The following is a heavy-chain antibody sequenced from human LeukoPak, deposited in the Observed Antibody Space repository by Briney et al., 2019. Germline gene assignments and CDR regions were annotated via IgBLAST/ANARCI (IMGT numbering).Heavy chain of an antibody. CDR1: GFTFSNYW. CDR2: IMSDGTGI. D-gene: IGHD4-17*01. J-gene: IGHJ4*02. V-gene: IGHV3-74*01. Sequence: GGSLRLSCTTSGFTFSNYWLCWVRQAPGKGLMWVSRIMSDGTGITYTDSVEGRFTISRDNAKNTLYLQMNSLRDEDTAVYYCVRGQTIDYWGQGTLVTVSS. CDR3: VRGQTIDY.